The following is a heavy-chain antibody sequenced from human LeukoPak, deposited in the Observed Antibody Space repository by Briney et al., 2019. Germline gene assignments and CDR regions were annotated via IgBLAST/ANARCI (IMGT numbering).Heavy chain of an antibody. V-gene: IGHV4-34*01. CDR3: ARGAQIWFGELRDAFDI. CDR1: GGSFSGYY. Sequence: SETLSLTCAVYGGSFSGYYWSWIRQPPGKGLEWIGEINHSGSTNYNPSLKSRVTISVDTSKNQFSLKLSSVTAADTAVYYCARGAQIWFGELRDAFDIWGQGTMVTVSS. D-gene: IGHD3-10*01. J-gene: IGHJ3*02. CDR2: INHSGST.